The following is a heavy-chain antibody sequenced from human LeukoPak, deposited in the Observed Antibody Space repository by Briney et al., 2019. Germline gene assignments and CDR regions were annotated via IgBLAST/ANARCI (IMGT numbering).Heavy chain of an antibody. D-gene: IGHD3-22*01. CDR1: GFTFRSYA. J-gene: IGHJ3*02. V-gene: IGHV3-7*01. CDR2: IKQDGSEK. CDR3: ARDDSSFDAFDI. Sequence: GGSLRLSCAASGFTFRSYAMHWVRQAPGKGLEWVANIKQDGSEKYYVDSVKGRFTISRDNAKNSLYLQMNSLRAEDTAVYYCARDDSSFDAFDIWGQGTMVTVSS.